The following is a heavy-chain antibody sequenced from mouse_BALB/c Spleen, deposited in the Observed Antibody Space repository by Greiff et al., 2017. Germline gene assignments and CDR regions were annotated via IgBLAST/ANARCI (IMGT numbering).Heavy chain of an antibody. V-gene: IGHV5-6-5*01. CDR3: ARNPDYYAMDY. CDR1: GFTFSSYA. J-gene: IGHJ4*01. CDR2: ISSGGST. Sequence: EVKVVESGGGLVKPGGSLKLSCAASGFTFSSYAMSWVRQTPEKRLEWVASISSGGSTYYPDSVKGRFTISRDNARNILYLQMSSLRSEDTAMYYCARNPDYYAMDYWGQGTSVTVSS.